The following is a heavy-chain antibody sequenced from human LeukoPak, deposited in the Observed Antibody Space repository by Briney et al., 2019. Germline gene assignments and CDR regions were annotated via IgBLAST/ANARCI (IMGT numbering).Heavy chain of an antibody. D-gene: IGHD3-16*01. Sequence: GGSLRLSCAASGFTFSSYGVSWVRQAPGKGLERVSGISGSGHRTYYADSVKGRFTISRDNSKSTLYLQMNSLRAEDTAVYYCAKDWGEYFDYVWGSFTSFDSWGQGTLVTVSS. CDR2: ISGSGHRT. J-gene: IGHJ4*02. CDR1: GFTFSSYG. CDR3: AKDWGEYFDYVWGSFTSFDS. V-gene: IGHV3-23*01.